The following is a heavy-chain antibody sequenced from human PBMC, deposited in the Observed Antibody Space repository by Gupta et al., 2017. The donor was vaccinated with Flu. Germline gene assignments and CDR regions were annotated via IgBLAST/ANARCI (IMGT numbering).Heavy chain of an antibody. J-gene: IGHJ5*02. CDR1: GFTCSSYG. V-gene: IGHV3-30*18. Sequence: QVQLVESGGGVVQPGRSLRLSCAASGFTCSSYGMHWVRQAPGKGLEWVAVISYDGSNKYYADSVKGRFTISRDNSKNTLYLQMNSLRAEDTAVYYCAKPSAKNWFDPWGQGTLVTVSS. CDR2: ISYDGSNK. CDR3: AKPSAKNWFDP.